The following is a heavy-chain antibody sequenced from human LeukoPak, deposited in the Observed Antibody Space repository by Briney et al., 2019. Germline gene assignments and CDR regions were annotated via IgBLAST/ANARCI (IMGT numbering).Heavy chain of an antibody. D-gene: IGHD1-26*01. CDR2: IYYSGST. Sequence: SETLSLTCTVSGVSVSSGSYYWSWIRQPPGKGLEWIGYIYYSGSTNYNPSLKSRVAISIDTSKNQFSLKLSSVTAADTAVYYCARDRVRGSSNPYFDYWGQGTLVTVSS. J-gene: IGHJ4*02. CDR1: GVSVSSGSYY. CDR3: ARDRVRGSSNPYFDY. V-gene: IGHV4-61*01.